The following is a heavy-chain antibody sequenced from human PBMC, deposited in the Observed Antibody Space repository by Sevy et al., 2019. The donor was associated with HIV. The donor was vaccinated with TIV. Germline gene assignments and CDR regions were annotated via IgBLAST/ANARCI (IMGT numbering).Heavy chain of an antibody. CDR3: ASLNDYGNDY. V-gene: IGHV4-59*01. CDR1: GGSISSYY. Sequence: SETLSLTCTVSGGSISSYYWSWIRQPPGKGLEWIGYIYYSGSTNYNPSLNSRVTISVDTSKNQFSLKLSSVTAADTAVYYCASLNDYGNDYWGQGTLVTVSS. D-gene: IGHD4-17*01. CDR2: IYYSGST. J-gene: IGHJ4*02.